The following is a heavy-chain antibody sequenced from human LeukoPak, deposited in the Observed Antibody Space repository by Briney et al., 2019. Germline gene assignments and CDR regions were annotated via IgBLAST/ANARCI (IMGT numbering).Heavy chain of an antibody. V-gene: IGHV4-59*01. CDR3: AKEVPFCSGGGSCYRRFDH. D-gene: IGHD2-15*01. CDR2: IYYSGSI. Sequence: PSETLSLTCTVSGDSISRNYWNWIRQSPGKGLEWIGYIYYSGSINYNPSLRSRVTISIDTSRNQFSLKLSSVTATDTAVYYCAKEVPFCSGGGSCYRRFDHWGRGTLVTVSS. CDR1: GDSISRNY. J-gene: IGHJ4*02.